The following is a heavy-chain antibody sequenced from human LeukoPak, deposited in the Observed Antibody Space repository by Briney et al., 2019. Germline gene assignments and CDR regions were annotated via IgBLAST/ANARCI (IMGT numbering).Heavy chain of an antibody. V-gene: IGHV3-23*01. D-gene: IGHD2-15*01. CDR1: GFTFSSYA. CDR3: AKDHIVVVVAAQGY. J-gene: IGHJ4*02. Sequence: PGGSLRLSCAASGFTFSSYAMSWVRQAPGKGLEWVSASTGSGGITYYADSVKGRFTISRDNSKNTLYLQMNSLRAEDTAVYYCAKDHIVVVVAAQGYWGQGTLVTVSS. CDR2: STGSGGIT.